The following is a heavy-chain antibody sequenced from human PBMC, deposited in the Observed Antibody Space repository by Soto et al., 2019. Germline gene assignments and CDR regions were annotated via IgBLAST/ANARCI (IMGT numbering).Heavy chain of an antibody. Sequence: SETLSLTCAVSGGSISSGGYSWSWIRQPPGKGLEWIGYIYQNGSTYYNPSLKSRVTISVDRSRNQFSLKLSSVTAAGTAVYFCATQSYSNSGAYYYYAMDVWGQGTTVTVSS. V-gene: IGHV4-30-2*01. CDR3: ATQSYSNSGAYYYYAMDV. J-gene: IGHJ6*02. CDR1: GGSISSGGYS. D-gene: IGHD4-4*01. CDR2: IYQNGST.